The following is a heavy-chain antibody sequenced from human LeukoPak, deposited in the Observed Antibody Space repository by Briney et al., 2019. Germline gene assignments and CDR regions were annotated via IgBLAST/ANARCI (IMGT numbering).Heavy chain of an antibody. Sequence: PGGSLRLSCAASGFTFSSYWMSWVRQAPGKGREWVANIKQDGSEKYYVDSVKGRFTISRDNAKNSLYLQMNSLRAEDTAVYYCARVVTVVTPSPYYYYYMDVWGKGTTVTVSS. V-gene: IGHV3-7*01. D-gene: IGHD4-23*01. J-gene: IGHJ6*03. CDR3: ARVVTVVTPSPYYYYYMDV. CDR1: GFTFSSYW. CDR2: IKQDGSEK.